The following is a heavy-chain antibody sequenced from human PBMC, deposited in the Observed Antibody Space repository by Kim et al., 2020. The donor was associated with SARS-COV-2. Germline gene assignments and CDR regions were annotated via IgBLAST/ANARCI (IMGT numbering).Heavy chain of an antibody. CDR2: IDTSGDP. CDR3: ARGSLLGVYGMDV. J-gene: IGHJ6*02. Sequence: GGSPRLSCAASGFTFSSYDMHWVRQTTEKGLEWVSAIDTSGDPYYRGSVKGRFTISRENVKNSLYLQMNSLTAGDTALYFCARGSLLGVYGMDVWGQGTTVTVSS. V-gene: IGHV3-13*05. D-gene: IGHD3-3*02. CDR1: GFTFSSYD.